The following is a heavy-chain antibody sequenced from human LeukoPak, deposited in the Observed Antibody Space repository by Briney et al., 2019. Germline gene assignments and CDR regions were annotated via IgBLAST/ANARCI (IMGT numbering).Heavy chain of an antibody. D-gene: IGHD4-17*01. CDR2: ISYDGSNK. J-gene: IGHJ4*02. V-gene: IGHV3-30*18. CDR3: AKDTADPGFDY. CDR1: GFTFSSYS. Sequence: GGSLRLSCAASGFTFSSYSMNWVRQAPGKGLEWVAVISYDGSNKYYADSVKGRFTISRDNSKNTLYLQMNSLRAEDTAVYYCAKDTADPGFDYWGQGTLVTVSS.